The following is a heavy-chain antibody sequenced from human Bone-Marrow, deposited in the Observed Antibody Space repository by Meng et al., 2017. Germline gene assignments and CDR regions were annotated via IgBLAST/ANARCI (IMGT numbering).Heavy chain of an antibody. J-gene: IGHJ4*02. CDR3: ARGNVQAAARPFDY. D-gene: IGHD6-6*01. CDR2: TYYTSKWYN. CDR1: GDSVSSTSAA. Sequence: QVQLQQSVPGLLKPSQTLSLTCVISGDSVSSTSAAWNWIRQSPARGLEWLGRTYYTSKWYNEYAVSVTSRITINPDTSKNQFSLQLNSVTPEDTAVYYCARGNVQAAARPFDYWGQGTLVTVSS. V-gene: IGHV6-1*01.